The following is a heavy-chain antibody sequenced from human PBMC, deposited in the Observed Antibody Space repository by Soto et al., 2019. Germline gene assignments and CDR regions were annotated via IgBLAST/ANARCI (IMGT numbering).Heavy chain of an antibody. Sequence: QVQLVQSGAEVKEPGSSVKVSCKATGDLFNNYAFNWVRQAPGQGLEWMGRISPLFSTTNYAQKFQGRVTIGADEFTTIVDLEVCNFESEDTAMYYCAASSSVAAAGYFTFWGQGTLVTVSP. CDR1: GDLFNNYA. CDR2: ISPLFSTT. D-gene: IGHD6-13*01. CDR3: AASSSVAAAGYFTF. V-gene: IGHV1-69*18. J-gene: IGHJ4*02.